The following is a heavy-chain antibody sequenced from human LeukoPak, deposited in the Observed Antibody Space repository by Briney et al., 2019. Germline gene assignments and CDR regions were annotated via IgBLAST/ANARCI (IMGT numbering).Heavy chain of an antibody. V-gene: IGHV1-2*02. Sequence: ASVKVSCKASGYTFTGYYMHWVRQAPGQGLEWMGWINPNSGGTNYAQKIQGRVTMTRDTSISTAYMELSRLRSDDTAVYYCARGRDDTSGYYRDTLFDYWGQGTLVTVSS. D-gene: IGHD3-22*01. J-gene: IGHJ4*02. CDR3: ARGRDDTSGYYRDTLFDY. CDR2: INPNSGGT. CDR1: GYTFTGYY.